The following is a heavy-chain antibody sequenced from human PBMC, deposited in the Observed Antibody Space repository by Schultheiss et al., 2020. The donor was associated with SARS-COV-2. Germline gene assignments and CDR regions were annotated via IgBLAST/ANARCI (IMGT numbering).Heavy chain of an antibody. CDR2: IYYSGST. J-gene: IGHJ4*02. CDR1: GFSLSNARMG. D-gene: IGHD3-22*01. CDR3: ARGGYYYDSSGRLDY. Sequence: SGPTLVKPTETLTLTCTVSGFSLSNARMGVSWIRQPPGKGLEWIGYIYYSGSTNYNPSLKSRVTISVDTSKNQFSLKLSSVTAADTAVYYCARGGYYYDSSGRLDYWGQGSLVTVSS. V-gene: IGHV4-61*01.